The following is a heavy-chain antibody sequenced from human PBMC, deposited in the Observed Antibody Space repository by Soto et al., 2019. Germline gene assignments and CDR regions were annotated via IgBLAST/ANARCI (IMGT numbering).Heavy chain of an antibody. D-gene: IGHD3-3*01. Sequence: QVQLQESGPGLVKPSETLSLTRSVSGGSIGSYYWSWIRQPPGKGLEWIGYIYYSGSTNDNPSLKGRVTISVDTSKNQFSLKLSSVTAADTAVYYCARGGWRQIDYWGQGTLVTVSS. CDR1: GGSIGSYY. V-gene: IGHV4-59*08. CDR3: ARGGWRQIDY. J-gene: IGHJ4*02. CDR2: IYYSGST.